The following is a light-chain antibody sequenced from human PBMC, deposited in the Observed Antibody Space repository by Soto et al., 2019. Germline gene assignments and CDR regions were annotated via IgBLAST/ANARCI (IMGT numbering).Light chain of an antibody. V-gene: IGKV3-15*01. Sequence: EIMMTHSPATLSVSPGERGTLSGRASQSVSSSLARSQQKPGQAPRLLIYGASTRATATPARFSGSGSATDFTLTTSSLQSEDFAVYFSQQYKNCPPSPFGQGTRLEIK. CDR3: QQYKNCPPSP. J-gene: IGKJ5*01. CDR2: GAS. CDR1: QSVSSS.